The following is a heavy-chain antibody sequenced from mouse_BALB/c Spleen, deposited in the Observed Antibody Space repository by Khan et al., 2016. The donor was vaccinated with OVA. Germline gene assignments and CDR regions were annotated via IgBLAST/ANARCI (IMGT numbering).Heavy chain of an antibody. Sequence: VQLQQSGPELVKPGASVKISCKPSGYTFPEYTVHWVKQSLGKSLDWIGVINPKNGGTAYNQKFKGKATLTVDKSSSTAYMEFRSLTSDASAVDYCTRDAGRYWGQGTSVTVAS. D-gene: IGHD3-3*01. CDR1: GYTFPEYT. CDR2: INPKNGGT. CDR3: TRDAGRY. J-gene: IGHJ4*01. V-gene: IGHV1-18*01.